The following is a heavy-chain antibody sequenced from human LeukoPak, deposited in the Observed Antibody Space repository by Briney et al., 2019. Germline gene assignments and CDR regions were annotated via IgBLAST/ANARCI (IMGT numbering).Heavy chain of an antibody. V-gene: IGHV1-24*01. CDR3: ARDSGSYLVGY. CDR1: GYTLTELS. CDR2: FDPEDGET. D-gene: IGHD1-26*01. J-gene: IGHJ4*02. Sequence: ASVKVSCKVSGYTLTELSMHWVRQAPGKGLEWMGGFDPEDGETIYAQKFQGRVTMTRDTSISTAYMELSRLRSDDTAVYYCARDSGSYLVGYWGQGTLVTVSS.